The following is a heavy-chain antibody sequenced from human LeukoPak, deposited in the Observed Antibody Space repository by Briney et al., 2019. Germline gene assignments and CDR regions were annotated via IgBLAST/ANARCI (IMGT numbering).Heavy chain of an antibody. D-gene: IGHD3-3*01. CDR1: GYTLTELS. CDR2: FGPEDGET. CDR3: ATPGPLGFLEWPWDHFDY. J-gene: IGHJ4*02. V-gene: IGHV1-24*01. Sequence: ASVKVSCKVSGYTLTELSMHWVRQAPGKGLEWMGGFGPEDGETIYAQKFQGRVTMTEDTSTDTAYMELSSLRSEDTAVYYCATPGPLGFLEWPWDHFDYWGQGTLVTVSS.